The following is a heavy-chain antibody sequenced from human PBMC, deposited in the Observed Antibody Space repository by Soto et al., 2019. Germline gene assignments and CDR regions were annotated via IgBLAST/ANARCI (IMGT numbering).Heavy chain of an antibody. Sequence: QVQLVESGGGVVQPGRSLRLSCAASGFTFSSYAMHWVRQAPGKGLEWVAVISYDGSNKYYADSVKGRFTISRDNSKNTLYLQMNSLRAEDTAVYYCARDLTYYDILTEEDAVDIWGQGTMVTVSS. CDR1: GFTFSSYA. CDR3: ARDLTYYDILTEEDAVDI. J-gene: IGHJ3*02. CDR2: ISYDGSNK. D-gene: IGHD3-9*01. V-gene: IGHV3-30-3*01.